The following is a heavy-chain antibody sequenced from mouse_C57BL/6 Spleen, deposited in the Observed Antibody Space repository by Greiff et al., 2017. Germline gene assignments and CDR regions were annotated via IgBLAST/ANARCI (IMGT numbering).Heavy chain of an antibody. CDR1: GYTFTDYY. CDR3: ARERGNHYYAMDY. V-gene: IGHV1-76*01. Sequence: QVQLQQSGAELVRPGASVKLSCKASGYTFTDYYINWVKQRPGQGLEWIARIYPGSGNTYYNEKFKGKATLTAEKSSSTAYMQLSSLTSEDSAVFVCARERGNHYYAMDYWGQGTSVTVSS. CDR2: IYPGSGNT. D-gene: IGHD2-1*01. J-gene: IGHJ4*01.